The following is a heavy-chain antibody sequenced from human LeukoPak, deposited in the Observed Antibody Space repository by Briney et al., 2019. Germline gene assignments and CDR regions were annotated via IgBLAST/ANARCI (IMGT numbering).Heavy chain of an antibody. D-gene: IGHD3-10*01. V-gene: IGHV4-39*01. J-gene: IGHJ5*02. Sequence: SETLSLTCTVSGXSISSTSYYWGWIRQPPGKGLEWIGTIFYRGSTYYNPSLKSRVTISVDTSNNQFSLRLSSVTAADTAVYYCAILGTGGSWGQGTLVTVSS. CDR3: AILGTGGS. CDR2: IFYRGST. CDR1: GXSISSTSYY.